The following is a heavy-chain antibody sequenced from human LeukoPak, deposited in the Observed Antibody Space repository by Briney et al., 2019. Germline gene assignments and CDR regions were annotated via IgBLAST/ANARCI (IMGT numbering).Heavy chain of an antibody. J-gene: IGHJ4*02. D-gene: IGHD1-26*01. CDR1: GLTFGDYA. V-gene: IGHV3-49*03. CDR3: TSLYSGSYYYFDY. CDR2: IRSKAYGGTT. Sequence: GGSLRLSCTASGLTFGDYAMSWFRQAPGKGLEWVGFIRSKAYGGTTEYAASVKGRFTISRDDSKSIAYLQMNSLKTEDTAVYYCTSLYSGSYYYFDYWGQGTLVTVSS.